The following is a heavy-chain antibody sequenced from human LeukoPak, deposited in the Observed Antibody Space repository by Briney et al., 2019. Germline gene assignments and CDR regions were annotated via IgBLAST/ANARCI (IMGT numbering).Heavy chain of an antibody. CDR1: GYTFTSYG. Sequence: GASVKVSCKASGYTFTSYGISWVRQAPGQGLEWMGWISAYNGNTNYAQKLQGRVAMTTDTSTSTAYMELRSLRSDDTAVYYCASARYSSGWYMFYFDYWGQGTLVTASS. V-gene: IGHV1-18*01. CDR3: ASARYSSGWYMFYFDY. J-gene: IGHJ4*02. CDR2: ISAYNGNT. D-gene: IGHD6-19*01.